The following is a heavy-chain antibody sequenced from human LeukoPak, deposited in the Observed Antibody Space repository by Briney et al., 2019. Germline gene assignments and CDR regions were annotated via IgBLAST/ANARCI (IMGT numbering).Heavy chain of an antibody. V-gene: IGHV3-21*01. J-gene: IGHJ4*02. CDR3: ATLLRLGELSLDYFDY. CDR2: ISSSSYI. Sequence: GGSLRLSCAASGYTFSSYSMNWVRQAPGKGLEWVPSISSSSYIYYADSVKGRFTISRDNAKNSLYLQMNSLRAEDTAVYYCATLLRLGELSLDYFDYWGQGTLVTVSS. D-gene: IGHD3-16*02. CDR1: GYTFSSYS.